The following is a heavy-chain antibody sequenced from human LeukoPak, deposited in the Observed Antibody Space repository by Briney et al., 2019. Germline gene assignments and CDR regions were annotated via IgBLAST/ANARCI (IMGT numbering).Heavy chain of an antibody. CDR3: ARGKQLVVYYYYYYYMDV. V-gene: IGHV1-2*02. J-gene: IGHJ6*03. CDR1: GYTFTGYY. Sequence: ASVTVSCKASGYTFTGYYMHWVRRAPGQGLEWMGWINPNSGGTNYAQKFQGRVTMTRDTSISTAYMELSRLRSDDTAVYYCARGKQLVVYYYYYYYMDVWGKGTTVTVSS. CDR2: INPNSGGT. D-gene: IGHD6-6*01.